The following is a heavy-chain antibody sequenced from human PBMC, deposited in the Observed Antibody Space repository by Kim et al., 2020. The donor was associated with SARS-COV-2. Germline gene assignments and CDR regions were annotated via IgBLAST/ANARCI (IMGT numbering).Heavy chain of an antibody. V-gene: IGHV4-39*01. CDR1: GGSISSSSYY. D-gene: IGHD4-17*01. Sequence: SETLSLTCTVSGGSISSSSYYWGWIRQPPGKGLEWIGSIYYSGSTYYNPSLKSRVTISVDTSKNQFSLKLSSVTAADTAVYYCARLGDYGDYIIPNWGQGTLVTVSS. CDR3: ARLGDYGDYIIPN. CDR2: IYYSGST. J-gene: IGHJ4*02.